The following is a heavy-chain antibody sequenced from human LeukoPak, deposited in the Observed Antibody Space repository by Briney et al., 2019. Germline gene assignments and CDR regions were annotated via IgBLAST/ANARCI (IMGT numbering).Heavy chain of an antibody. J-gene: IGHJ4*02. Sequence: GGSLRLSCAASGFTFSSYGMSWVRQAPGKGLEWVSSITGSGDRTYYADSMKGRFTISRDNSKNTLWLQINSLRAEDTAVYYCAKLFSATGTDSWGQGTLVTVSS. CDR1: GFTFSSYG. CDR3: AKLFSATGTDS. D-gene: IGHD1-1*01. CDR2: ITGSGDRT. V-gene: IGHV3-23*01.